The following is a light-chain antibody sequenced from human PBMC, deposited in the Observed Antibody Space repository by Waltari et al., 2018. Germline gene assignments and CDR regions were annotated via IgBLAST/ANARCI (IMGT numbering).Light chain of an antibody. J-gene: IGKJ1*01. V-gene: IGKV1-39*01. CDR2: AAS. CDR1: QSISSY. CDR3: QQSYSTPWT. Sequence: DIQMTQSPFSLSASVGDRVTITCRASQSISSYLNLYQQKPGKAPKLLIYAASRLQSGVPSRFSGSGSGTDFTLTISSLQPEDFATYYCQQSYSTPWTFGQGTKVEIK.